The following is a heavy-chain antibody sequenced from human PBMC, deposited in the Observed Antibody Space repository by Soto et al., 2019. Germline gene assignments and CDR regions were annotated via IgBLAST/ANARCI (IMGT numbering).Heavy chain of an antibody. J-gene: IGHJ4*02. CDR3: ARGSVGANFDY. V-gene: IGHV3-74*03. D-gene: IGHD1-26*01. Sequence: EGQLVESGGGLVQPGGSLRLSCAASGITFISYRMHWVRQVPGKGLVWVSHINSDGSTTTYADSVKGRFTISRDNAKGTLDLQMNSLRAEDTAVYYCARGSVGANFDYWGQGTLVTVSS. CDR2: INSDGSTT. CDR1: GITFISYR.